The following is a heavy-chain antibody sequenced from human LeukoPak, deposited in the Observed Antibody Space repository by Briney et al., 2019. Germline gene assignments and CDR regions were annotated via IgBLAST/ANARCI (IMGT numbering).Heavy chain of an antibody. CDR1: GFTFSNYW. V-gene: IGHV3-74*01. J-gene: IGHJ5*02. D-gene: IGHD3-22*01. CDR3: ARDLGQYYDTSDNWFGP. CDR2: INSDGINT. Sequence: PPGGSLRLSCAASGFTFSNYWMHWVRQAPGKGLVWVSRINSDGINTSYADSVKGRFTISRDNAKNTLNLQMNSLRAEDTAVYYCARDLGQYYDTSDNWFGPWGQGTLVTVSS.